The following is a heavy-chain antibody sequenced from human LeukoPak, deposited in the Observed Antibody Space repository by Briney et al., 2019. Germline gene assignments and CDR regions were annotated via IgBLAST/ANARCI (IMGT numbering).Heavy chain of an antibody. CDR3: ASNMVRGVSDDFDI. J-gene: IGHJ3*02. CDR1: GGSISSYY. D-gene: IGHD3-10*01. Sequence: SETLSLTCTVYGGSISSYYWTWIRQPPGKGLEWIGDIYSSGSTNYNPSLKSRVAMSIDTSKNQFSLKLSSVTAADTAVYYCASNMVRGVSDDFDIWGQGTMVTVSS. CDR2: IYSSGST. V-gene: IGHV4-59*01.